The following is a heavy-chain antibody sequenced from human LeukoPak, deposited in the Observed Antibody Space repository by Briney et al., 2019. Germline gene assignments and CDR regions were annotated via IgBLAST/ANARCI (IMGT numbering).Heavy chain of an antibody. CDR2: IYYSGST. J-gene: IGHJ4*02. V-gene: IGHV4-59*01. Sequence: SETLSLTCTVSGGSISSYYWSWIRQPPGKGLEWIGYIYYSGSTNYNPSLKSRVTISVDTSKNQFSLKLSSVTAADTAVYYCARGEFDGGVYFDYWGQGTLVTASS. CDR1: GGSISSYY. CDR3: ARGEFDGGVYFDY. D-gene: IGHD3-16*01.